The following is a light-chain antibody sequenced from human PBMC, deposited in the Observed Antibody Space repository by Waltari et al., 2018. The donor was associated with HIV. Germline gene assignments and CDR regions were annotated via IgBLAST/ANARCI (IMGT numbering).Light chain of an antibody. V-gene: IGKV1-39*01. CDR1: QSVSSY. CDR3: QESYSSPFP. CDR2: AAD. J-gene: IGKJ3*01. Sequence: IQMAESPSSLSASVRVRVTITCRARQSVSSYLNWSQQKPGKAPKLLSYAADILQSGVPGRFSGSGSGTDVTLTIKSQQPEELATCYCQESYSSPFPLGPGTQVDSK.